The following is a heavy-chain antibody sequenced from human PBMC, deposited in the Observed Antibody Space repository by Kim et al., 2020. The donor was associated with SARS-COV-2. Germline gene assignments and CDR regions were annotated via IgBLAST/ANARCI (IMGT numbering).Heavy chain of an antibody. CDR2: FDPEDGET. CDR1: GYTLTELS. D-gene: IGHD6-13*01. J-gene: IGHJ4*02. V-gene: IGHV1-24*01. CDR3: ATWVFEAAIRPFDS. Sequence: ASVKVSCKVSGYTLTELSMHWVRQAPGKGLEWMGGFDPEDGETIYAQKFQGRVTMTEDTSTDTAYMELSSLRSEDTAVYYCATWVFEAAIRPFDSWGQGTLVTVSS.